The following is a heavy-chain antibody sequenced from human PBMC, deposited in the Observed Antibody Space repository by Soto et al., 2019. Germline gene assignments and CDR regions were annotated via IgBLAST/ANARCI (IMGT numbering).Heavy chain of an antibody. Sequence: QVQLVESGGGVVQPGRSLRLSCAASGFTFSSYGMHWVRQAPGKGLEWVAVISYDGSNKYYADSVKGRFTISRDNSKNTLYLQMISLRAEDTAVYYCAKDIVVYATHVGVSDYWGQGTLVTVSS. CDR2: ISYDGSNK. D-gene: IGHD2-8*02. J-gene: IGHJ4*02. CDR3: AKDIVVYATHVGVSDY. V-gene: IGHV3-30*18. CDR1: GFTFSSYG.